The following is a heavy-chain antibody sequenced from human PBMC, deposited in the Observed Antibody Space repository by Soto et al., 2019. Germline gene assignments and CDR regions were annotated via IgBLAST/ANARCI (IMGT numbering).Heavy chain of an antibody. CDR2: IYPRDSDI. CDR3: ARSTGSSSWYEYNWFDP. CDR1: GDSFITHW. J-gene: IGHJ5*02. Sequence: RGEPLKICCNGSGDSFITHWIGRVRQMPGKGLEWMAIIYPRDSDIRYSPSFQGQVTVSVDKSISTAYLQWSSLKVSDTAIYYCARSTGSSSWYEYNWFDPWGQGTLVTVSS. D-gene: IGHD6-13*01. V-gene: IGHV5-51*01.